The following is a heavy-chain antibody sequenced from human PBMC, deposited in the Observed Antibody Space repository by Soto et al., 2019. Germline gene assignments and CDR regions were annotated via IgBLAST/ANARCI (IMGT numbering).Heavy chain of an antibody. V-gene: IGHV1-69*01. CDR3: ARDYLRGTTFSYYYGMDD. CDR1: GGTFSSYA. Sequence: QVQLVQSGAEVKKPGSSVKVSCKASGGTFSSYAISWVRQAPGQGPEWMGGIIPIFGTANYAQKFQGRVTITAYESTRTAYMELSSLRSEDTAVYYCARDYLRGTTFSYYYGMDDWGQGTTVTVSS. CDR2: IIPIFGTA. J-gene: IGHJ6*02. D-gene: IGHD3-16*01.